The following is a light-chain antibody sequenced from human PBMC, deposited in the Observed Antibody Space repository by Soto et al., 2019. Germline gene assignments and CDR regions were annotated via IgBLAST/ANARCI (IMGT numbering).Light chain of an antibody. CDR2: QAS. V-gene: IGKV1-5*03. J-gene: IGKJ5*01. Sequence: DIQMTQSPSTLSASVGDSVTITCRASQSIGTSLAWYQQKPGKAPKLLIYQASTLESGVPSGFSGSGSGTEFTLTITSLQPVDFATYYCQHYARYPVTFGQGTRLEIK. CDR3: QHYARYPVT. CDR1: QSIGTS.